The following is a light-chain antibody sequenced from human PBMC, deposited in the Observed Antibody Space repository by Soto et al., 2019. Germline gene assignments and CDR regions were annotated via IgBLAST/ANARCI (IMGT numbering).Light chain of an antibody. CDR1: SSDVGGYNY. Sequence: QSALTQPASVSGSPGQSITISCTGTSSDVGGYNYVSWYQQHPGKAPKLMIYEVSNRPSGVPNRFSGSKSGNTASLTISGLQAEDEADYYCSSYTSGSIDYVFGTGTKLTVL. V-gene: IGLV2-14*01. CDR3: SSYTSGSIDYV. CDR2: EVS. J-gene: IGLJ1*01.